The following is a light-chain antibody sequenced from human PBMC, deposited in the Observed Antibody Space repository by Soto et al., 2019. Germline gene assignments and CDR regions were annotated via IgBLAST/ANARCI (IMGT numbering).Light chain of an antibody. V-gene: IGLV2-14*01. Sequence: QSALTQPASVSGSPGQSITISCTGTTSDVGGYDYVSWYQQHPGKAPNLMISEVSNRPSGVSNRFSGSKSANTDSLTISGLQAEDEADYYCSSYASSGTVVFGGGTELTVL. J-gene: IGLJ3*02. CDR3: SSYASSGTVV. CDR2: EVS. CDR1: TSDVGGYDY.